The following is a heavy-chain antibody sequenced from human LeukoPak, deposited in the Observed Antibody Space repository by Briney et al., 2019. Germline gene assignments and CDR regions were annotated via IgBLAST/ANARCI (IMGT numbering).Heavy chain of an antibody. CDR2: IYHSGST. D-gene: IGHD4-17*01. V-gene: IGHV4-30-2*01. Sequence: PSETLSLTCTVSGGSISSGGYYWSWIRQPPGKGLEWIGYIYHSGSTYYNPSLKSRVTISVDRSKNQFSLKLSSVTAADTAVYYCARDLVDYDLGSDYWGQGTLVTVSS. CDR3: ARDLVDYDLGSDY. CDR1: GGSISSGGYY. J-gene: IGHJ4*02.